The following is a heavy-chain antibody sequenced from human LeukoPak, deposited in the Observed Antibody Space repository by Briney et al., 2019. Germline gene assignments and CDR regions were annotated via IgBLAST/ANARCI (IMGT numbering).Heavy chain of an antibody. CDR3: ARDSILRFLEWLPPFDY. V-gene: IGHV1-2*02. Sequence: GASVKVSCKASGYTFTSYGISWVRQAPGQGLEWMGWINPNSGGTNYAQKFQGRVTMTRDTSISTAYMELSRLRSDDTAVYYCARDSILRFLEWLPPFDYWGQGTLVTVSS. CDR1: GYTFTSYG. D-gene: IGHD3-3*01. CDR2: INPNSGGT. J-gene: IGHJ4*02.